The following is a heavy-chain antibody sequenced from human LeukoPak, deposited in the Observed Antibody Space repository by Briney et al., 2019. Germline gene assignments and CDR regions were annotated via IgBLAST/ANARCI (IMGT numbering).Heavy chain of an antibody. CDR3: ARVTGYMIEDYFDY. Sequence: SQTLSLTCTVSGGSISSGSYYWSWIRQPAGKGLGWIGRIYTSGSTDYNPSLKSRVTISVDTSKNQFSLKLSSVTAADTAMYYCARVTGYMIEDYFDYWGQGTLVTVSS. J-gene: IGHJ4*02. CDR2: IYTSGST. D-gene: IGHD3-22*01. V-gene: IGHV4-61*02. CDR1: GGSISSGSYY.